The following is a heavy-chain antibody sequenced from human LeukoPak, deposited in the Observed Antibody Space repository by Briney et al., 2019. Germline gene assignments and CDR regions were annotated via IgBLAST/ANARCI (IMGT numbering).Heavy chain of an antibody. J-gene: IGHJ6*02. Sequence: GGSLRLSRAAFGFTFSNSALHWVGHPSGNRLERDGLIRSKANTYATADAASVKGRFSISRDDSKNTAYLQLNSLKTEDTAVYYCSAAVGTDFYDYGMEVWGQGNTVTVSS. D-gene: IGHD6-13*01. CDR1: GFTFSNSA. CDR2: IRSKANTYAT. V-gene: IGHV3-73*01. CDR3: SAAVGTDFYDYGMEV.